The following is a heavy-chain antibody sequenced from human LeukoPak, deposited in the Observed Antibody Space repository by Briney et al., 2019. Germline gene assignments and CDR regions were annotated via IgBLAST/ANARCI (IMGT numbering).Heavy chain of an antibody. CDR1: GYTFTSYD. D-gene: IGHD1-1*01. CDR2: MNPNSGNT. V-gene: IGHV1-8*01. CDR3: ARAVSQFQRRVERHNWFDP. Sequence: ASVKVSCKASGYTFTSYDINWVRQATGQGLEWMGWMNPNSGNTGYAQKFQGRVTMTRNTSISTAYMELSILRSDDTAEYYCARAVSQFQRRVERHNWFDPWGQRTLVTVSS. J-gene: IGHJ5*02.